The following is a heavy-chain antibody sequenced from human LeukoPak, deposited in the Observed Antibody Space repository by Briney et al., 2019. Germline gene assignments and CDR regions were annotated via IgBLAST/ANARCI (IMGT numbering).Heavy chain of an antibody. D-gene: IGHD4-23*01. CDR2: IYSDGKT. Sequence: GGSLRLSCAVSGFTVSSNYMTWVRQAPGKGLEWVSVIYSDGKTYHADSVKGRFTISRDNSKNTLHLQMNSLRAEDTAVYYCARLVTGTTVVNSGWFDPWGQGTLVTVSP. CDR3: ARLVTGTTVVNSGWFDP. V-gene: IGHV3-66*04. J-gene: IGHJ5*02. CDR1: GFTVSSNY.